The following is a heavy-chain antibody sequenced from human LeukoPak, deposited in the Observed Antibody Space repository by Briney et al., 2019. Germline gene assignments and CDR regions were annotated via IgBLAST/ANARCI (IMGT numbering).Heavy chain of an antibody. CDR3: ARDPDGSFFDY. D-gene: IGHD2-15*01. V-gene: IGHV4-59*01. Sequence: PSETLSLTCTVSGGSISSYYWSWIRQPPGKGLEWIGYIYYSGSTNYNPSLKSRVTISVDTSKNQFSLKLSSVTAADTAVYYCARDPDGSFFDYWGQGTLVTVSS. J-gene: IGHJ4*02. CDR2: IYYSGST. CDR1: GGSISSYY.